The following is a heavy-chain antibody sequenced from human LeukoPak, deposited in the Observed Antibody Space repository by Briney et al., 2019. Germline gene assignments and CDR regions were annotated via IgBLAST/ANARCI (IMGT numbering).Heavy chain of an antibody. J-gene: IGHJ4*02. CDR3: ARDILVGQGYFDY. CDR1: GFTFSSYG. Sequence: GRSLRLSCAASGFTFSSYGMHWVRQAPGKGLEGVAVIWYDGSNKYYADSVKGRFTISRDNSKTKLYLQMNSLRAEDTAVYYCARDILVGQGYFDYWGQGTLVTVSS. CDR2: IWYDGSNK. V-gene: IGHV3-33*01.